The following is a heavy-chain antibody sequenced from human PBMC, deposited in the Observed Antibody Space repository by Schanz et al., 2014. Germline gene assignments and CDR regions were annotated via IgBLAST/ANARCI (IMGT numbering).Heavy chain of an antibody. V-gene: IGHV3-30*03. CDR2: INSDGTKR. J-gene: IGHJ4*02. D-gene: IGHD2-15*01. CDR1: GFTFSSYA. CDR3: ARLDPYCRSGTCSRAFDF. Sequence: VQLVESGGGLVQPGGSLRLSCAASGFTFSSYALHWVRQAPGKGLEWVAFINSDGTKRFYADSVKSRFTISRDNSRNTLYLQMNSLRTEDTAVYYCARLDPYCRSGTCSRAFDFWGQGTLVTVSS.